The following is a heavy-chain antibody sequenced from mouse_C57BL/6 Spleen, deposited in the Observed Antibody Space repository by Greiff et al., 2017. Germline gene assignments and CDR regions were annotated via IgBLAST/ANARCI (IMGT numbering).Heavy chain of an antibody. CDR3: AKGTVVATGYWYFDV. CDR2: ISSGGSYT. D-gene: IGHD1-1*01. J-gene: IGHJ1*03. Sequence: EVMLVESGGDLVKPGGSLKLSCAASGFTFSSYGMSWVRQTPDKRLEWVATISSGGSYTYYPDSVKGRFTISRDNAKNTRYLQMSSLKSEDTAMYYCAKGTVVATGYWYFDVWGTGTTVTVSS. V-gene: IGHV5-6*02. CDR1: GFTFSSYG.